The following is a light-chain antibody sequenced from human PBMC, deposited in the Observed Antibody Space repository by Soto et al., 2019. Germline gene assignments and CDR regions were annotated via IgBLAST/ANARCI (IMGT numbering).Light chain of an antibody. CDR1: RSISNY. Sequence: DIQMTQSPSSLSASVGDRVTITCRASRSISNYLNWYQHKSGKAPRLLIYAASSLQVGVPSRFSGSGTGKAFTLTITSLQPEDSATYYCQQSYSVPRFGQGTRVDLK. CDR3: QQSYSVPR. V-gene: IGKV1-39*01. CDR2: AAS. J-gene: IGKJ1*01.